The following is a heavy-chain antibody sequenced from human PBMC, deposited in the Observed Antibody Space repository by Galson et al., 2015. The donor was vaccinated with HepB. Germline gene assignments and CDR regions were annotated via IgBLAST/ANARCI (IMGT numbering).Heavy chain of an antibody. V-gene: IGHV1-18*01. CDR3: ARDLMVAVAGTLSGDY. CDR2: ISAYNGNT. Sequence: SVKVSCKASGYTFTSYGISWVRQAPGQGLEWMGWISAYNGNTNYAQKLQGRVTMTTDTSTSTAYMELRSLGSDDTAVYYCARDLMVAVAGTLSGDYWGQGTLVTVSS. J-gene: IGHJ4*02. CDR1: GYTFTSYG. D-gene: IGHD6-19*01.